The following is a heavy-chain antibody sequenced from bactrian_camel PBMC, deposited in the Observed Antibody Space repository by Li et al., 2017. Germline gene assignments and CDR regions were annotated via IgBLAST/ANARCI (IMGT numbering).Heavy chain of an antibody. D-gene: IGHD3*01. CDR3: AASRVGCYSGSWANEWEYDY. CDR1: GYTSSSNC. V-gene: IGHV3S31*01. J-gene: IGHJ4*01. CDR2: INTGDGST. Sequence: VQLVESGGGSVQTGGSLRLSCAASGYTSSSNCMGWFRQVPGKEREGVAAINTGDGSTFYSDSVKGRFAISQDNAKNTVYLQMNGLKPEDTAMYYCAASRVGCYSGSWANEWEYDYWGQGTQVTVS.